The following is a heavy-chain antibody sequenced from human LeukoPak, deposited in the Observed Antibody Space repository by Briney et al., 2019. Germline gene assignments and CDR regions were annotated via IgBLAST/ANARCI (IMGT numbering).Heavy chain of an antibody. CDR1: GYTFTSYA. D-gene: IGHD2-2*01. J-gene: IGHJ3*02. CDR2: IIPIFGTA. V-gene: IGHV1-69*13. Sequence: ASVKVSCXASGYTFTSYAISWVRQAPGQGLEWMGGIIPIFGTANYAQKFQGRVTITADESTSTAYMELSSLRSEDTAVYYCARGGPGYCSSTSCYWDAFDIWGQGTMVTVSS. CDR3: ARGGPGYCSSTSCYWDAFDI.